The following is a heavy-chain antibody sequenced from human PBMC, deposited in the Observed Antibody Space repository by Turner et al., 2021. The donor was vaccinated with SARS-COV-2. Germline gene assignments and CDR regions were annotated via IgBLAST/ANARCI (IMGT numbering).Heavy chain of an antibody. D-gene: IGHD5-18*01. CDR3: ARLMGTAMDYYGMDV. Sequence: QLQLQESGPGLVKPSETLSLTCTVSGGSISSSTYYWGWIRQPPGKGLEWIGSYYYRWITYHHPSLKRRVTISGDTSKNQFSPKLSSGTGADKAVYYCARLMGTAMDYYGMDVWGQGTTATVSS. CDR1: GGSISSSTYY. V-gene: IGHV4-39*01. CDR2: YYYRWIT. J-gene: IGHJ6*02.